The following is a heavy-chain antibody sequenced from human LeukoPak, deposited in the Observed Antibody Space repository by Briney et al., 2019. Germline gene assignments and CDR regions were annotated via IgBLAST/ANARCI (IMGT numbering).Heavy chain of an antibody. CDR2: IIPILGIA. V-gene: IGHV1-69*04. CDR3: ARASRYCSGGSCYSGRYYYYGTDV. D-gene: IGHD2-15*01. CDR1: GGTFSSYA. J-gene: IGHJ6*02. Sequence: SVKVSCKASGGTFSSYAISWVRQAPGQGLEWMGRIIPILGIANYAQKFQGRVTITADKSTSTAYMELSSLRSEDTAVYYCARASRYCSGGSCYSGRYYYYGTDVWGQGTTVTVSS.